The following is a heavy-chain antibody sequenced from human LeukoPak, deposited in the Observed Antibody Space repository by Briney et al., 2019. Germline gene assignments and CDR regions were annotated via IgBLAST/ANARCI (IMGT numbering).Heavy chain of an antibody. CDR2: ISPNSGGT. D-gene: IGHD2-2*01. J-gene: IGHJ4*02. V-gene: IGHV1-2*02. CDR1: GYTFTGYY. Sequence: ASVKVSCKASGYTFTGYYMHWVRQAPGQGLEWMGWISPNSGGTNYAQKFQGRVTMTRDTSISTAYMELSRLRSDDTAVYYCARGPRIVVVPAAKRDFDYWGQGTLVTVSS. CDR3: ARGPRIVVVPAAKRDFDY.